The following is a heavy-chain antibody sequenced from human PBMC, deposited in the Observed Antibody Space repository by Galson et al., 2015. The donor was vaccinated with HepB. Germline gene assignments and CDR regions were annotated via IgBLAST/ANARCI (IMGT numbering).Heavy chain of an antibody. D-gene: IGHD6-19*01. CDR1: GLIFSDYY. J-gene: IGHJ5*01. V-gene: IGHV3-11*04. Sequence: SLRLSCAASGLIFSDYYMSWVRQALGKGLEWVSYITSSGSAIYADSVKGRFTVSRDNDKNSLFLQMNSLRGEDTAVYYCATIPADRNGWYHHDSWGQGTLVTVSS. CDR3: ATIPADRNGWYHHDS. CDR2: ITSSGSAI.